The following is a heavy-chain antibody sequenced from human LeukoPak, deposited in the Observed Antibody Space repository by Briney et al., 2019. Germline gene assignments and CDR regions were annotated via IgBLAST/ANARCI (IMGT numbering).Heavy chain of an antibody. CDR3: ARYAADGRNLEY. CDR1: GGSISSSNW. Sequence: PSGTLSLTCAVSGGSISSSNWWSWVRQPPVKGLDWIGYIYYTGSTSYNPSLKSRATISVDTSKNQLSLKLSSVTAADTAVYYCARYAADGRNLEYWGQGTLVTVSP. V-gene: IGHV4-4*02. D-gene: IGHD5-24*01. CDR2: IYYTGST. J-gene: IGHJ4*02.